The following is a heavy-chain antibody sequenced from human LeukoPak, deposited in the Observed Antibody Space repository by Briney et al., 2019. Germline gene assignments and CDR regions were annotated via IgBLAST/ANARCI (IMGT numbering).Heavy chain of an antibody. CDR3: AIGHFWSGYTYQDYFYYMDV. Sequence: QPGGSLRLSCAASGFSFSKFAMHWVRQAPGRGLESVSGIGYNGAGTYYANSVKGRFTISRDNSKKTLYLQVGSLRVEDMGVYYCAIGHFWSGYTYQDYFYYMDVWGKGTAVTVSS. V-gene: IGHV3-64*01. D-gene: IGHD3-3*02. CDR2: IGYNGAGT. J-gene: IGHJ6*03. CDR1: GFSFSKFA.